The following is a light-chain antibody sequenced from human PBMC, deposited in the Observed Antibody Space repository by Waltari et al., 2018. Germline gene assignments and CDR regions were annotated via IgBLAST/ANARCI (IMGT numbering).Light chain of an antibody. CDR3: QVWDANTDPGV. CDR1: NIESKS. V-gene: IGLV3-21*04. Sequence: SYVLTQPPSVSVAPGKKASITCGGNNIESKSVHWYQQKPGQAPILVISYDSDLPSGIPERFSGSNSGNTATLTISRVEAGDEADYYCQVWDANTDPGVFGTGTEVTVL. CDR2: YDS. J-gene: IGLJ1*01.